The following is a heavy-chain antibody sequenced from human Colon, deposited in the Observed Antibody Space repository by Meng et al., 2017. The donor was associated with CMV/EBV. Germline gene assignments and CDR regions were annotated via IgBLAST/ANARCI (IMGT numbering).Heavy chain of an antibody. J-gene: IGHJ4*02. CDR1: GFNFNSFG. V-gene: IGHV3-30*02. CDR3: AKREASASLDY. D-gene: IGHD5-24*01. CDR2: IRFDAKEQ. Sequence: GESLKISCAASGFNFNSFGMHWVRQAPGKGLEWVAFIRFDAKEQYYSDSVKGRFTISRDNAMSTLYLHMDGLGPDDTAVYYCAKREASASLDYWGQGTLVTVSS.